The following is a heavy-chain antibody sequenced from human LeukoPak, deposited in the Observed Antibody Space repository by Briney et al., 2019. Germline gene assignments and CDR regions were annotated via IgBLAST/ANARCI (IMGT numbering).Heavy chain of an antibody. CDR2: VDPEDGEA. V-gene: IGHV1-69-2*01. CDR3: TTREYDFWSGYLDF. J-gene: IGHJ4*02. Sequence: GATVKISCKASGYTFIDHYMHWVQQAPGKGLEWMGRVDPEDGEAIYAEKFQGRVTITADTSTDTVYMELSSLRSEDTAIYYCTTREYDFWSGYLDFWGLGTLVTVSS. D-gene: IGHD3-3*01. CDR1: GYTFIDHY.